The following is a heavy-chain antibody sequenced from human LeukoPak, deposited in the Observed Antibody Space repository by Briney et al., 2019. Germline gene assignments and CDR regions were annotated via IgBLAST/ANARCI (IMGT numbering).Heavy chain of an antibody. CDR3: AAIQGSFDY. CDR2: IYHSGST. Sequence: SETLSLTCTVSGGSISSGYYWGWIRPSPGKGLEWIGSIYHSGSTYYNPSLKSRVTISVDTSKNHFSLKVSSVTAADTAVYYCAAIQGSFDYWGQGTLVIVSS. V-gene: IGHV4-38-2*02. CDR1: GGSISSGYY. J-gene: IGHJ4*02. D-gene: IGHD2-15*01.